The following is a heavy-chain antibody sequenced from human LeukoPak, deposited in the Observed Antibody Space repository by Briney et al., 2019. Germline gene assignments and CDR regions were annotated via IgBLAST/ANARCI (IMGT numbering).Heavy chain of an antibody. CDR2: IYYSGST. V-gene: IGHV4-39*01. J-gene: IGHJ4*02. CDR3: ARHRIYDILTGYYRPRYYSDY. Sequence: SETLSLTCTVSGGSISSSSYYWGWVRQPPGKGLEWIGSIYYSGSTYYNPSLKRRVTISGDTSKNQFSLKLSSVPAAATAVYYCARHRIYDILTGYYRPRYYSDYWGQGTLVTVYS. CDR1: GGSISSSSYY. D-gene: IGHD3-9*01.